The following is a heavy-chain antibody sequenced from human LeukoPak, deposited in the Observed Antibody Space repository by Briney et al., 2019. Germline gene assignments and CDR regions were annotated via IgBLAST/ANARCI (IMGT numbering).Heavy chain of an antibody. Sequence: PGGSLRLSCAASGFTFSNVWMSWVRQAPGEGLGWVGRIKIKTNGGTTDYAAPVKARSTITRDDTKNTLYLQMNSLKTENTAVYYCTTVFSPAQYLRDYWGQGTLVTASS. D-gene: IGHD2-2*02. CDR3: TTVFSPAQYLRDY. CDR2: IKIKTNGGTT. CDR1: GFTFSNVW. J-gene: IGHJ4*02. V-gene: IGHV3-15*01.